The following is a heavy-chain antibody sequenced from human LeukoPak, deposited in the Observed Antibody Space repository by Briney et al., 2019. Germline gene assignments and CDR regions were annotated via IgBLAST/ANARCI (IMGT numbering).Heavy chain of an antibody. D-gene: IGHD3-10*01. Sequence: GGSLRLSCAASGFTFSSYAMSWVRQAPGKGLEWVSSISSSSSYIYYADSVKGRFTISRDNAKNSLYLQMNSLRAEDTAAYYCARAPYCSSTSCRIITMVRGVTLDDPYFDYWGQGTLVTVSS. J-gene: IGHJ4*02. CDR3: ARAPYCSSTSCRIITMVRGVTLDDPYFDY. CDR1: GFTFSSYA. CDR2: ISSSSSYI. V-gene: IGHV3-21*01.